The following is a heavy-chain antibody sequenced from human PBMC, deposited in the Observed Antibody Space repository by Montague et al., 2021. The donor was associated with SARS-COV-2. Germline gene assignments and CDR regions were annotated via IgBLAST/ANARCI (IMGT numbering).Heavy chain of an antibody. J-gene: IGHJ3*02. CDR1: GGSISSSSYY. CDR3: ARHGLAGITIFGVVTPRGGFDI. D-gene: IGHD3-3*01. V-gene: IGHV4-39*01. Sequence: SETLSLTCTVSGGSISSSSYYWGWIRQPPGKGLEWIGSIYYSGSTYYNPSLKSRVTISVATSKNQFSLKLSAVTAADTAVYYCARHGLAGITIFGVVTPRGGFDIWGQGTMVTVSS. CDR2: IYYSGST.